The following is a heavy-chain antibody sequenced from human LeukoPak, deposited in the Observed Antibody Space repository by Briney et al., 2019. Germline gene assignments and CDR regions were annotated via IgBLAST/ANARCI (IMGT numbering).Heavy chain of an antibody. CDR3: AREGDYTDAFDI. D-gene: IGHD4-11*01. V-gene: IGHV3-49*04. Sequence: PGRSLRLSCTASGFTLGDYAIRGVRQAPGKGLEWVGFIRNKLHGGTTQYAASVKGRFTISRDDSESIAYLQMNSLKTEDTAVYYCAREGDYTDAFDIWGQGTMVTVSS. J-gene: IGHJ3*02. CDR1: GFTLGDYA. CDR2: IRNKLHGGTT.